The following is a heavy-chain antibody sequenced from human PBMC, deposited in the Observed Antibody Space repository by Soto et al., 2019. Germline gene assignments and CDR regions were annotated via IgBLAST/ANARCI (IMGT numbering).Heavy chain of an antibody. J-gene: IGHJ4*02. D-gene: IGHD2-21*02. CDR3: ARGPCGGNSNYFDD. CDR1: GGSISSGGYY. Sequence: SETLSLTCTVSGGSISSGGYYWSWIRQHPGKGLEWIGYIYYSGSTYYNPSLKSRVTISVDTSKNQFSLKLSSVTAADTAVYYCARGPCGGNSNYFDDWGQGTRVTVS. CDR2: IYYSGST. V-gene: IGHV4-31*03.